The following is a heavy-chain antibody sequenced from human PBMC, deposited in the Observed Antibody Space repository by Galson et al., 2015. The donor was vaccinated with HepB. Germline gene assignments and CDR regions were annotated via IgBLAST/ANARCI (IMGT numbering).Heavy chain of an antibody. CDR1: GGSFSGYY. Sequence: ETLSLTCAVYGGSFSGYYWSWIRQPPGKGLEWIGEINHSGSTNYNPSLKSRVTISVDTSKNQFSLKLSSVTAADTAVYYCARGRGSYSIYFDYWGQGTLVTVSS. D-gene: IGHD1-26*01. J-gene: IGHJ4*02. CDR2: INHSGST. V-gene: IGHV4-34*01. CDR3: ARGRGSYSIYFDY.